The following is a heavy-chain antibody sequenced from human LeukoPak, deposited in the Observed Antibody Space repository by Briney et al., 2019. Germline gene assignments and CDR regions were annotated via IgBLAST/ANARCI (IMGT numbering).Heavy chain of an antibody. V-gene: IGHV3-74*01. Sequence: GGSLRVSCATSGFTFTTFWMHWVRQAPGKGLVWVSRINHDGSSTNYADSVKGRFTISRDNAKNTVYLQMNSLRAEDTAVYYCAKGDTTWELPHDYWGQGTLVTVSS. D-gene: IGHD1-26*01. J-gene: IGHJ4*02. CDR1: GFTFTTFW. CDR3: AKGDTTWELPHDY. CDR2: INHDGSST.